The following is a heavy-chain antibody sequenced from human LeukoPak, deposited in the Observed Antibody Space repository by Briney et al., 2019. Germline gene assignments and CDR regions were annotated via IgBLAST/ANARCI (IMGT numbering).Heavy chain of an antibody. J-gene: IGHJ5*02. CDR3: ARGQLGTRGDKNWFDP. Sequence: GASVKVSCKASGYTFTGYYMHWVRQAPGQGLEWMGWINPNSGGTNYAQKFQGRVTMTRDTSISTAYMELSRLRSDDTAVYYCARGQLGTRGDKNWFDPWGQGTLVTVSS. CDR2: INPNSGGT. V-gene: IGHV1-2*02. D-gene: IGHD6-13*01. CDR1: GYTFTGYY.